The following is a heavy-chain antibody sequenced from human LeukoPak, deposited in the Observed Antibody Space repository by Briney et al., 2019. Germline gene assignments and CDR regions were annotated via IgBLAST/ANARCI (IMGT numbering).Heavy chain of an antibody. CDR3: ARGFLVGYCSGGSCYSGNKATEYDY. V-gene: IGHV4-34*01. J-gene: IGHJ4*02. CDR1: GGSFSGYY. CDR2: INHSGST. Sequence: SETLSLTCAVYGGSFSGYYWSWIRQPPGKGLEWIGEINHSGSTNYNPSLKSRVTISVDTSKNQFSLKLSSVTAADTAVCYCARGFLVGYCSGGSCYSGNKATEYDYWGQGTLVTVSS. D-gene: IGHD2-15*01.